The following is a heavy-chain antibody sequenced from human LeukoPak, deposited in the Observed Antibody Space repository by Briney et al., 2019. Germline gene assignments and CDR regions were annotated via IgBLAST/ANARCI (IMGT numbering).Heavy chain of an antibody. CDR3: ARRDLVSRTPYSH. Sequence: PSETLSLTCTVSGGSISSSSYYWGWIRQPPGKGLEWIGSIYYSGSTYYNPSLKSRVTISVDTSKNQFSLKLSSVTAADTAVYYCARRDLVSRTPYSHWGQGTLVTVSS. CDR1: GGSISSSSYY. J-gene: IGHJ4*02. CDR2: IYYSGST. V-gene: IGHV4-39*01. D-gene: IGHD5-12*01.